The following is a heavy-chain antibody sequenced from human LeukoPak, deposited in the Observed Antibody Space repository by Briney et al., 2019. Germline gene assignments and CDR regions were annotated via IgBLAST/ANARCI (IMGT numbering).Heavy chain of an antibody. CDR3: ATNEWSGYYFEY. CDR1: GGSISSYY. V-gene: IGHV4-59*08. CDR2: IYHSGST. Sequence: PSETLSLTCTVSGGSISSYYWSWIRQPPGEGLEWIGFIYHSGSTNYNPSLKSRVTISVDTSTNQFSLKMSSVTAADTAVYYCATNEWSGYYFEYWGQGTLVPVSS. D-gene: IGHD3-3*01. J-gene: IGHJ4*02.